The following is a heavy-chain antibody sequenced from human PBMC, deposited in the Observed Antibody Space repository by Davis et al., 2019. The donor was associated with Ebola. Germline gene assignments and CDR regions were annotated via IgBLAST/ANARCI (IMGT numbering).Heavy chain of an antibody. J-gene: IGHJ4*02. CDR1: GGSVSGSY. CDR3: ARGLGLRDFPFDF. CDR2: IHSGGST. Sequence: PGGSLRLSCTVSGGSVSGSYWSWIRQPAGKRLEWIGHIHSGGSTNYNPSLKSRVTMSVDPSKTQVSLNLTSVTAADTAVYYCARGLGLRDFPFDFWGQGTLVTVSS. V-gene: IGHV4-4*07. D-gene: IGHD3/OR15-3a*01.